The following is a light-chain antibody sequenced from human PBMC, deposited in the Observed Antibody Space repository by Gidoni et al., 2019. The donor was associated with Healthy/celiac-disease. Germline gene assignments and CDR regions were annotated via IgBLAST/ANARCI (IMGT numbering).Light chain of an antibody. CDR2: AAS. V-gene: IGKV1D-8*01. CDR1: QVISSY. J-gene: IGKJ4*01. CDR3: QQYYSFPLT. Sequence: VIWMTQSPSLLSASTGDRVTISCRMSQVISSYLAWYQQKPGKAPELLIYAASTLQSGVPSRFIGSGSGTDFTLTISCLQSEDFAIYYCQQYYSFPLTFGGGTKVEIK.